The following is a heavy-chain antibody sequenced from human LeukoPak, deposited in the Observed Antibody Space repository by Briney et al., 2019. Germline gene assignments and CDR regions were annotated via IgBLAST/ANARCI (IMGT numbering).Heavy chain of an antibody. CDR3: ARDRGNWGYYYGMDV. V-gene: IGHV1-3*01. CDR2: INAGNGNT. CDR1: GYTFTSYA. J-gene: IGHJ6*02. Sequence: ASVKVSCKASGYTFTSYAMHWVRQAPGQRLEWMGWINAGNGNTKYSQKFQGRVTITRDTSANTAYMELSSLRSEDTAVYYCARDRGNWGYYYGMDVWGQGTTVTVSS. D-gene: IGHD7-27*01.